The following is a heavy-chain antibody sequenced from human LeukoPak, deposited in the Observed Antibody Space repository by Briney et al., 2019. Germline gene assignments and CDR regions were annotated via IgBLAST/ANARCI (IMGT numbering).Heavy chain of an antibody. CDR2: ISDSGGRT. D-gene: IGHD3-22*01. CDR3: AKRGVVIRVILVGFHKEAYYFDS. V-gene: IGHV3-23*01. CDR1: GITLSNYG. Sequence: GGSLRLSCVVSGITLSNYGMSWVRQAPGMGLEWVAGISDSGGRTNYADSVKSPFTISRDSPKNTLYLQMNSLRAEDTAVYFCAKRGVVIRVILVGFHKEAYYFDSWGQGALVTVSS. J-gene: IGHJ4*02.